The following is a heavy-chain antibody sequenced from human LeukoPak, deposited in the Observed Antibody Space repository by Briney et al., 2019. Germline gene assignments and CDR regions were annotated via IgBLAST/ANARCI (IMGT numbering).Heavy chain of an antibody. J-gene: IGHJ4*02. Sequence: SETLSLTCTVSGGSISSSYWSWIRQPPGKGLEWIGYFYYSANTNYNPSLTSRVTISVDTSKNQFSLKLSSVTAADTAVYYCARQHSGGYYYFDYWGQGTLVTVSS. CDR1: GGSISSSY. CDR2: FYYSANT. CDR3: ARQHSGGYYYFDY. D-gene: IGHD3-22*01. V-gene: IGHV4-59*08.